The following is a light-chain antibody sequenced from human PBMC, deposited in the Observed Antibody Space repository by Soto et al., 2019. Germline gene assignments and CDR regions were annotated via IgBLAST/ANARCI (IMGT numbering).Light chain of an antibody. V-gene: IGLV2-8*01. CDR2: EVY. Sequence: QSVLTQPPSASGSPGQSVTISCTGTSSDVGGYNYVSWYQHPPGKAPKLIIYEVYKRPSGVPDRFSGSKSGNTAALTVSGLQAEDEADYYCSSYVGSNSYVFGTGTQLTVL. CDR1: SSDVGGYNY. CDR3: SSYVGSNSYV. J-gene: IGLJ1*01.